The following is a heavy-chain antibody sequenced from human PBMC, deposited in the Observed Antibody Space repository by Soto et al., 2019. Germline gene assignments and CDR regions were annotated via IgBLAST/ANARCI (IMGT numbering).Heavy chain of an antibody. CDR1: GYTFTSYG. CDR3: AGAPLYSTSPKSAFDI. D-gene: IGHD6-6*01. CDR2: ISTYNGNP. V-gene: IGHV1-18*01. Sequence: QVQLVQSGPEVKKPGASVKVSCKASGYTFTSYGISWVRQAPGQGLEWMGWISTYNGNPNYAQKLQGRVTMTTDTSTTTAYMELRSLRSYDTAVFYCAGAPLYSTSPKSAFDIWGQGTVVTVSS. J-gene: IGHJ3*02.